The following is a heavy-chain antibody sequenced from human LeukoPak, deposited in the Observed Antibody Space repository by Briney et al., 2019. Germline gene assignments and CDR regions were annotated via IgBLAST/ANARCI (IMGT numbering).Heavy chain of an antibody. Sequence: GASVXVSCKASGYTFTGYYMHWVRQAPGQGLEWMGRINPNSGGTNYAQKFQGRVTMTRDTSISTAYMELSRLRSDDTAVYYCARDRNPIPKYYDSSGYYFWGQGTLVTVSS. J-gene: IGHJ4*02. CDR1: GYTFTGYY. CDR3: ARDRNPIPKYYDSSGYYF. V-gene: IGHV1-2*06. D-gene: IGHD3-22*01. CDR2: INPNSGGT.